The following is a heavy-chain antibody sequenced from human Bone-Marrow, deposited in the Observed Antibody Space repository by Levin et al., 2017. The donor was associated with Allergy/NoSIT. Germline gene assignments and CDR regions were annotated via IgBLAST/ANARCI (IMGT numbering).Heavy chain of an antibody. V-gene: IGHV3-11*05. CDR1: GFTFNDYY. CDR3: ARDKSGAYGSGGYYFDY. D-gene: IGHD3-10*01. Sequence: PGGSLRLSCAASGFTFNDYYMSWLRQAPGKGLEWISYIDGSDSYTNYADSVKGRFTISRDNAKKSLYLQMSSLRVEDTAMYFCARDKSGAYGSGGYYFDYWGQGIQVTVSS. CDR2: IDGSDSYT. J-gene: IGHJ4*02.